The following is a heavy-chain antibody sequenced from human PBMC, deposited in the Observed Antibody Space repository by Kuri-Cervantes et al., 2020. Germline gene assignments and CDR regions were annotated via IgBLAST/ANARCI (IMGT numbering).Heavy chain of an antibody. D-gene: IGHD2-15*01. Sequence: ASVKVSCKASGYTFTGYYMHWVRQAPGQGLEWMGWINPNSGGTNYAQKFQGRVTMTRDTSISTAYMELSRLRSDDTAVHYCARERYCSGGSCYYFDYWGQGTLVTVSS. CDR3: ARERYCSGGSCYYFDY. J-gene: IGHJ4*02. CDR2: INPNSGGT. CDR1: GYTFTGYY. V-gene: IGHV1-2*02.